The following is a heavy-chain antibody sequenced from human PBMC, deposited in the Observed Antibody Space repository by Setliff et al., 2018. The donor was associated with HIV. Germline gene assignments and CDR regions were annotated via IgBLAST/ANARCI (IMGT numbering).Heavy chain of an antibody. V-gene: IGHV3-53*01. CDR2: IYSGGST. CDR3: ARSVIGYYYYGMDV. D-gene: IGHD3-10*01. Sequence: PGGSLRLSCAASGFTVSSNYMSWVRQAPGKGLEWVSVIYSGGSTYYADSVKGRFTISRDNSKNTLYLQMNSLRAEDTAVYYCARSVIGYYYYGMDVWGQGTLVTVSS. J-gene: IGHJ6*02. CDR1: GFTVSSNY.